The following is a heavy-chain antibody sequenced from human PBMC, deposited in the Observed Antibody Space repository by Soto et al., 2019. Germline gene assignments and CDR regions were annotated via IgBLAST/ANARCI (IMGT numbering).Heavy chain of an antibody. V-gene: IGHV4-39*01. Sequence: SDTLSLTCTVPGGSISSSSYYWCWIRHPPGKGLEGIGCIYYSGSTHYNPSLKSRVTISVDTSKNQFSLKLSSVTAADTAVYYCARHRAMKSSWFDPWGQGTLVTVSS. CDR2: IYYSGST. D-gene: IGHD3-16*02. CDR3: ARHRAMKSSWFDP. CDR1: GGSISSSSYY. J-gene: IGHJ5*02.